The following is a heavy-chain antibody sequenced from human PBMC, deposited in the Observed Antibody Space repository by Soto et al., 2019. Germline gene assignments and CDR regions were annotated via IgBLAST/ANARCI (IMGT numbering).Heavy chain of an antibody. CDR2: IYYSGST. CDR1: GGSISSYY. J-gene: IGHJ6*02. Sequence: PSETLSLTCTVSGGSISSYYWSWIRQPPGKGLEWIGYIYYSGSTNYNPSLKSRVTMSVDTSKNQFSLKLSSVTAADTAVYYCARDRGVVVVPAAIAPYYYYYGMDVWGQGTTVTVSS. V-gene: IGHV4-59*01. D-gene: IGHD2-2*02. CDR3: ARDRGVVVVPAAIAPYYYYYGMDV.